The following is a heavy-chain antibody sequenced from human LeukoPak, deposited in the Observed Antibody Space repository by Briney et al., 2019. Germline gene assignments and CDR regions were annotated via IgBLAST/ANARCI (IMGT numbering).Heavy chain of an antibody. CDR3: AREWEQD. Sequence: GGFLRLSCAASGFTVSTDYMSWVRQAPGKGLEWVSVIYSGGSTYYADSVRGRFTISRDNSKNTLYLQMNSLRAEDTAVYYCAREWEQDWGQGTLVTVSS. V-gene: IGHV3-53*01. CDR1: GFTVSTDY. D-gene: IGHD1/OR15-1a*01. CDR2: IYSGGST. J-gene: IGHJ4*02.